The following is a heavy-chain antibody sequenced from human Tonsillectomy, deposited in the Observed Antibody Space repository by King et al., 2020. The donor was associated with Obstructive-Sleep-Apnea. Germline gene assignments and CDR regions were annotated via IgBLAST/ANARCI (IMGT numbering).Heavy chain of an antibody. D-gene: IGHD2-15*01. CDR3: VRDVVVADIIHDY. J-gene: IGHJ4*02. V-gene: IGHV1-2*02. CDR2: INPNSGDT. CDR1: GYSFTVYY. Sequence: VQLVESGAEVKRPGASVKVSCKASGYSFTVYYMHLVRQAPGQGLEWMGWINPNSGDTNSAQKFRGRVTMTRDTSISTAYMELSRLRSDDTAVYYCVRDVVVADIIHDYWGQGTLVTVSS.